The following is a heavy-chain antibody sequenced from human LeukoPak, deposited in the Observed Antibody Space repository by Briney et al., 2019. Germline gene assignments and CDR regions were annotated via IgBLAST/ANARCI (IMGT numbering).Heavy chain of an antibody. V-gene: IGHV3-64*01. J-gene: IGHJ4*02. Sequence: GGSLRLSCAASGFTFSTYGMHWVRQAPGKGLEYVSSISSNGGSTYYANSVRGRFTISRDNSKNTLYLQMASLRDEDMAVYYCARDASYGSGSYFDYWGQGTLVTVSS. CDR3: ARDASYGSGSYFDY. CDR1: GFTFSTYG. D-gene: IGHD3-10*01. CDR2: ISSNGGST.